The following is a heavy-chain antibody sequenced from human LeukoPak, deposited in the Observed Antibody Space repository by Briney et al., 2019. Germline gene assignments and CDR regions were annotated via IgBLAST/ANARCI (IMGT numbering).Heavy chain of an antibody. CDR1: GGSISSGGYS. V-gene: IGHV4-30-2*01. J-gene: IGHJ4*02. CDR2: IYHSGST. D-gene: IGHD3-9*01. CDR3: ARGVDDILTGYRYFDY. Sequence: SETLSLTCAVSGGSISSGGYSWSWIRQPPGKGLEGIGYIYHSGSTYYNPSLKSRVTISVDRSKNQFSLKLSSVTAADTAVYYCARGVDDILTGYRYFDYWGQGTLVTVSS.